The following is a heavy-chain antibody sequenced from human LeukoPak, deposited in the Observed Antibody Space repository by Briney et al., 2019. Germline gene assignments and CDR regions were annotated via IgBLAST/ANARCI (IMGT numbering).Heavy chain of an antibody. D-gene: IGHD2-2*01. J-gene: IGHJ5*02. Sequence: SETLSLTCAVYGGSFSGYYWSWIRQPPGKGLEWIGEINHSGSTNYNPSLKSRVTISVDTSKNQFSLKLSPVTAADTAVYYCARGRGAVRYCSSTSCSSNWFDPWGQGTLVTVSS. CDR1: GGSFSGYY. CDR2: INHSGST. CDR3: ARGRGAVRYCSSTSCSSNWFDP. V-gene: IGHV4-34*01.